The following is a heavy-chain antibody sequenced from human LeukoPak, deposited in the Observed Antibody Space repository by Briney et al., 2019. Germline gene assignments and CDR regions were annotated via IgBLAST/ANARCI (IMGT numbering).Heavy chain of an antibody. CDR3: AKLRDTAMVYDAFDI. CDR1: GFTFSDYY. J-gene: IGHJ3*02. CDR2: ISSSGSTI. Sequence: PGGSLRLSCAASGFTFSDYYMSWIRQAPGKGLEWVSYISSSGSTIYYADSVKGRFTISRDNAKNSLYLQMNSLRAEDTAVYYCAKLRDTAMVYDAFDIWGQGTMVTVSS. V-gene: IGHV3-11*01. D-gene: IGHD5-18*01.